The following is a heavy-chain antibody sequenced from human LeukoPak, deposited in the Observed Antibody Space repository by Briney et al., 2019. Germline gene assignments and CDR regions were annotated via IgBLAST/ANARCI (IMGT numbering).Heavy chain of an antibody. Sequence: GGSLRLSCAAFGFTFSSYAMHWVRQAPGEGPEWVVVISYDGSNKYYADSVKGRFTISRDNSKNTLFLQMNSLRGEDTAVYYCARDFGWISGLDYWGQGTLVTVSS. V-gene: IGHV3-30-3*01. CDR3: ARDFGWISGLDY. D-gene: IGHD2-2*03. J-gene: IGHJ4*02. CDR2: ISYDGSNK. CDR1: GFTFSSYA.